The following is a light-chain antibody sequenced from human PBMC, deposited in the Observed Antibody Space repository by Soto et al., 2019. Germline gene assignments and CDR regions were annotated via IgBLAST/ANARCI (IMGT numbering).Light chain of an antibody. Sequence: DIQMTQSPSTLSASLGDIVTITCRASQSISSWLAWYQQKPGKAPKLLIYDASSLESGVPSRFSGRGSGTEFTLTISSLQPDDFATYYCQQYNSYWTFGQGTKVDIK. J-gene: IGKJ1*01. CDR3: QQYNSYWT. CDR2: DAS. V-gene: IGKV1-5*01. CDR1: QSISSW.